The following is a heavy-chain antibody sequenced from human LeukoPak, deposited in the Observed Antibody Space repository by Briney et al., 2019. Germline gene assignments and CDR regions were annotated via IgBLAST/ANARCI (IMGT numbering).Heavy chain of an antibody. D-gene: IGHD3-16*02. CDR2: INPSDGST. CDR3: ARVVIDPYWYFDL. V-gene: IGHV1-46*01. CDR1: GYTFTNYY. Sequence: GASVKVSCKASGYTFTNYYMHWVRQAPGQGLEWMGIINPSDGSTRNTQKFQGRVTMTRDTSTSTVYMELSSLRSEDTAVYYCARVVIDPYWYFDLWGRGTLVTVSS. J-gene: IGHJ2*01.